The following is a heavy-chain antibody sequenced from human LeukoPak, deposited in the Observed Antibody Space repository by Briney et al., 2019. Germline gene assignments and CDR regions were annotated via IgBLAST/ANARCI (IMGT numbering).Heavy chain of an antibody. CDR2: ITYDGYYK. CDR3: ARDLSPVVRASPMGY. D-gene: IGHD3-10*01. J-gene: IGHJ4*02. Sequence: GGSLRLSCAASGFXFTSCGIHWVRQAPGKGLEWVALITYDGYYKYYSDSVKGRFTISSDTSKNTLYLQMNSLRAEDTAVYYCARDLSPVVRASPMGYWGQGTLVTVSS. CDR1: GFXFTSCG. V-gene: IGHV3-30*03.